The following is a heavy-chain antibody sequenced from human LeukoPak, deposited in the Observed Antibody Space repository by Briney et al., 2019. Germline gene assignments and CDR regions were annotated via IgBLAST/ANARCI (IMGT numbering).Heavy chain of an antibody. CDR3: ARGGIAAAGTGWFDP. D-gene: IGHD6-13*01. J-gene: IGHJ5*02. CDR2: IYYSGST. V-gene: IGHV4-59*01. Sequence: SETLSLTCTVSGGSISSYYWSRIRQPPGKGLEWIGYIYYSGSTKYNPSLKSRVTISVDTSKNQFSLKLSSVTAADTAVYYCARGGIAAAGTGWFDPWGQGTLVTVSS. CDR1: GGSISSYY.